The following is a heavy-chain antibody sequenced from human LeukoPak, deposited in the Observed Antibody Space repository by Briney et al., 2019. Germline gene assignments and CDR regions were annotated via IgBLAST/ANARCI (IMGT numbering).Heavy chain of an antibody. Sequence: GGSLRLSCAASGFIFSNYNMNWVRQAPGKGLEWVSSISSGSRYIYYADSLRGRFTISRDNAKNSLYLKMDSLRAEDTAVYYCARDHYYYYYGMDVWGQGTLVTVSS. CDR1: GFIFSNYN. CDR2: ISSGSRYI. V-gene: IGHV3-21*01. J-gene: IGHJ6*02. CDR3: ARDHYYYYYGMDV.